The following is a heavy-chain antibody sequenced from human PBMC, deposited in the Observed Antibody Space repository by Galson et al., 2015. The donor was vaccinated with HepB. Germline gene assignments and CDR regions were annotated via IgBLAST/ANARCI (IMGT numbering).Heavy chain of an antibody. CDR2: IKQDGSEK. Sequence: SLRLSCAASGFTFSSYWMSWVRQAPGKGLEWVANIKQDGSEKYYVDSVKGRFSISRDNAKNSLYLQMNSLRAEDSAVYYCARDDPPFVWGHIETSPYYYGMDVWGRGTTVTVSS. J-gene: IGHJ6*02. V-gene: IGHV3-7*03. D-gene: IGHD3-16*01. CDR3: ARDDPPFVWGHIETSPYYYGMDV. CDR1: GFTFSSYW.